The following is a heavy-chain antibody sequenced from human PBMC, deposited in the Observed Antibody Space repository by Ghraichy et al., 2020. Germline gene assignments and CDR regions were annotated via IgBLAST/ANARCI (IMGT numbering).Heavy chain of an antibody. CDR1: GVSISSSIYY. D-gene: IGHD2-15*01. J-gene: IGHJ4*02. CDR3: ARRVSGNVVES. CDR2: IYFSGRT. Sequence: LNISCTVSGVSISSSIYYWDWIRQPPGKGLEWIGNIYFSGRTNYNPSLKSRVTISVDTSKNQFSLKLSSVTAADTAIYYCARRVSGNVVESWGQGTLVTVSS. V-gene: IGHV4-39*01.